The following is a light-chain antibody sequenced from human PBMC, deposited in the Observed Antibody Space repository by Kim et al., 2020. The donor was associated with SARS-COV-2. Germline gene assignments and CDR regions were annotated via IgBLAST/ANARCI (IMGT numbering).Light chain of an antibody. CDR3: NSRDSSGNHWV. J-gene: IGLJ3*02. V-gene: IGLV3-19*01. Sequence: AVGQTVRITCQGDSLRTNYASWYQQKPGQGPVLVIYGKNNRPSGIPDRFSGSSSGNTASLTITGAQAEDEADYYCNSRDSSGNHWVFGGGTQLTVL. CDR1: SLRTNY. CDR2: GKN.